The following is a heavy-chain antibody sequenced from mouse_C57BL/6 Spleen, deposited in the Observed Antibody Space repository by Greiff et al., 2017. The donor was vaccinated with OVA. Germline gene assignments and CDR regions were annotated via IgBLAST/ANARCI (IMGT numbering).Heavy chain of an antibody. CDR2: ISDGGSYT. Sequence: EVNVVESGGGLVKPGGSLKLSCAASGFTFSSYAMSWVRQTPEKRLEWVATISDGGSYTYYPDNVKGRFTISRDNAKNNLYLQMSHLKSEDTAMYYCARDHWDGYAMDYWGQGTSVTVSS. D-gene: IGHD4-1*01. CDR1: GFTFSSYA. V-gene: IGHV5-4*01. J-gene: IGHJ4*01. CDR3: ARDHWDGYAMDY.